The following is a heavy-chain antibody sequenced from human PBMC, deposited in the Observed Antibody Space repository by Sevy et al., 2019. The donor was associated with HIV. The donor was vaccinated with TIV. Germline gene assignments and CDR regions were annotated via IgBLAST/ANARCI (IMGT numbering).Heavy chain of an antibody. Sequence: GGSLRLSCAASGFTFSRYDMHWVRQAPGKGLEWVAFIRYDGSTKYYTESVKGLFTISRDNSKNTLYLQMNSLRTEDTAVYYCAKGPSPMITFGGVADYWGQGTLVTVSS. CDR1: GFTFSRYD. J-gene: IGHJ4*02. CDR2: IRYDGSTK. D-gene: IGHD3-16*01. V-gene: IGHV3-30*02. CDR3: AKGPSPMITFGGVADY.